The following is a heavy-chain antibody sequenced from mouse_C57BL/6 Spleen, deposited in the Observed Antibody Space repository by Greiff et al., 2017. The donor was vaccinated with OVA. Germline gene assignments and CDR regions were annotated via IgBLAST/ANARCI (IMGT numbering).Heavy chain of an antibody. D-gene: IGHD1-3*01. CDR3: ARSLAKWDGGDY. CDR1: GYTFTSYW. J-gene: IGHJ2*01. Sequence: VQLQQPGAELVKPGASVKLSCKASGYTFTSYWMHWVKQRPGQGLEWIGMIHPNSGSTNYNEKFKSKATLTVDKSSSTAYMQLSSLTSEDSAVYHCARSLAKWDGGDYWGKGTTRTVAS. CDR2: IHPNSGST. V-gene: IGHV1-64*01.